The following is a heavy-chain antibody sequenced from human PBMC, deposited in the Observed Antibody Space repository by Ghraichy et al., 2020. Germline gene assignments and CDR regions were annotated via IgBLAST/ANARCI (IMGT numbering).Heavy chain of an antibody. Sequence: SLNISCAASGFTFGDYAMLWVRQAPGKGLEWVSGINSNSAKIFYADSVKGRFTVSRDNAHNSLYLQMNSLRPEDTALYYCTKTLAGFYFDAFDIWGQGTMVTVSS. CDR3: TKTLAGFYFDAFDI. CDR1: GFTFGDYA. CDR2: INSNSAKI. J-gene: IGHJ3*02. V-gene: IGHV3-9*01. D-gene: IGHD3-22*01.